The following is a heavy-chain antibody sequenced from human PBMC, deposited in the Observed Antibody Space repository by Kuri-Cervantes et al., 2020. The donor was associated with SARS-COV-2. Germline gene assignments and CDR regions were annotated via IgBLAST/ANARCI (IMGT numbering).Heavy chain of an antibody. J-gene: IGHJ4*02. CDR1: GFNFSRTD. CDR3: AKDHFGVHDF. V-gene: IGHV3-30*18. CDR2: ISYDGKKK. Sequence: GGSLRLSCAASGFNFSRTDMHWVRQAPGKGLEWVAVISYDGKKKKCIGSGKGRFTISRDNSQNTVYLRMTNLRSEDTAMYYRAKDHFGVHDFWGQGSLVTVSS. D-gene: IGHD2-21*01.